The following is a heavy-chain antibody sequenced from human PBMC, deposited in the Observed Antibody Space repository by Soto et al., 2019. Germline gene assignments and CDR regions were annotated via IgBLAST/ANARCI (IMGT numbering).Heavy chain of an antibody. J-gene: IGHJ4*02. CDR1: GFTFSYYY. CDR2: ISSSSSYT. CDR3: ARDLSSSSTNYFDS. V-gene: IGHV3-11*06. Sequence: GGSLRLSCPASGFTFSYYYMSWIRQAPGKGLEWLSYISSSSSYTNYADSVKGRFTISRDNAKNSLFLQMNSLRADDTAVYYCARDLSSSSTNYFDSWGQGTLVTVSS.